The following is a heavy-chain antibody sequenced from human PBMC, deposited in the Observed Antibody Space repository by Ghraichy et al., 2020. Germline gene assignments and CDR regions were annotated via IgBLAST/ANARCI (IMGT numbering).Heavy chain of an antibody. CDR1: GFTFSSYA. V-gene: IGHV3-23*01. D-gene: IGHD3-22*01. J-gene: IGHJ4*02. Sequence: GGSLRLSCAASGFTFSSYAMSWVRQAPGKGLEWVSAISGSGGSTYYADSVKGRFTISRDNSKNTLYLQMNSLRAEDMAVYYCAKDILRITMIVVVYDYWGQGTLVTVSS. CDR2: ISGSGGST. CDR3: AKDILRITMIVVVYDY.